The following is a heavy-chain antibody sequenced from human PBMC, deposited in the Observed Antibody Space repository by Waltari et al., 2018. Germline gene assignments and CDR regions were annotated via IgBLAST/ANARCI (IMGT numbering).Heavy chain of an antibody. CDR1: GGTFSSYA. CDR3: ARDSSSGYYYPRGY. CDR2: IIPILGIA. D-gene: IGHD3-22*01. V-gene: IGHV1-69*04. Sequence: QVQLVQSGAEVKKPGSSVKVSCKASGGTFSSYAISWLRQAPGQGLEWMGRIIPILGIANYAQKFQGRVTITADKSTSAAYMELSSLRSEDTAVYYCARDSSSGYYYPRGYWGQGTLVTVSS. J-gene: IGHJ4*02.